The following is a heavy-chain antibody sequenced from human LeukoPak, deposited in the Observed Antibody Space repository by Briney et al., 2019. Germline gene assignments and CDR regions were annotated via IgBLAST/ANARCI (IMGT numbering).Heavy chain of an antibody. CDR1: GFTFCDYA. Sequence: GGSLRLSCTASGFTFCDYAMSWVRQAPGKGLEWVGFIRSKAYGGTTEYAASVKGRFTISRDDSKSIAYLQMNSLKTEDTAVYYRTRNDYGDFQFDYGMDVWGQGTTVTVSS. D-gene: IGHD4-17*01. CDR2: IRSKAYGGTT. V-gene: IGHV3-49*04. J-gene: IGHJ6*02. CDR3: TRNDYGDFQFDYGMDV.